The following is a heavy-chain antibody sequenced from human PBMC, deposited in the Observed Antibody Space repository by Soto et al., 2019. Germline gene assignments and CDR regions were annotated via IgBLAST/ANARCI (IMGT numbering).Heavy chain of an antibody. Sequence: GGSLRLSCAASGFTFSSYSMNWVRQAPGKGLEWVSSISSSSSYIYYADSVKGRFTISRDNAKNSLYLQMNSLRAEDTAVYYCARLTYYDFWSGWGGGMDVWGQGTTVTVSS. J-gene: IGHJ6*02. CDR3: ARLTYYDFWSGWGGGMDV. D-gene: IGHD3-3*01. CDR1: GFTFSSYS. CDR2: ISSSSSYI. V-gene: IGHV3-21*01.